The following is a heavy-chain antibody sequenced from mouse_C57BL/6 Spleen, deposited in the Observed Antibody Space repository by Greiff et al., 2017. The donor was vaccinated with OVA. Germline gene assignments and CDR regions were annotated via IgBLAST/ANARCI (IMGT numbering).Heavy chain of an antibody. J-gene: IGHJ2*01. CDR2: IYPGDGDT. CDR1: GYAFSSSW. Sequence: QGQLQQSGPELVKPGASVKISCKASGYAFSSSWMNWVKQRPGKGLEWMGRIYPGDGDTNYNGKYKGKDTLTADKSSSTAYMQLSRLTSEDSAVYFCARSYSNYEDYWGQCTTLTFSS. D-gene: IGHD2-5*01. CDR3: ARSYSNYEDY. V-gene: IGHV1-82*01.